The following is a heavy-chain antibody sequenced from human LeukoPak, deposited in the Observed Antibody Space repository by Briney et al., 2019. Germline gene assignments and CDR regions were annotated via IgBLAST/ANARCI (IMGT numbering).Heavy chain of an antibody. V-gene: IGHV1-69*04. CDR1: GGTFSSYA. J-gene: IGHJ4*02. CDR3: AGGDYYDSSGYLDY. CDR2: IIPVLGIA. D-gene: IGHD3-22*01. Sequence: SVKVSCKASGGTFSSYAISWVRQAPGQGLEWMGRIIPVLGIANYAQKFQGRVTITADKSTSTAYMELSSLRSEDTAVYYCAGGDYYDSSGYLDYWGQGTLVTVSS.